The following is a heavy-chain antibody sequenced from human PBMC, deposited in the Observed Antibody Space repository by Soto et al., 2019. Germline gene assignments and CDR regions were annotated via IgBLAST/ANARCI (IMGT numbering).Heavy chain of an antibody. CDR1: GYTFISYG. J-gene: IGHJ4*02. V-gene: IGHV1-18*01. CDR2: INAGNGAT. D-gene: IGHD6-13*01. CDR3: ARGSAAAGPYYFDY. Sequence: ASVKVSCKASGYTFISYGVSWVRQAPGQGLEWMGWINAGNGATKYSQNFQDRVTIARDTSANTAFMELSSLRSEDTAVYYCARGSAAAGPYYFDYWAQGTLVTVSS.